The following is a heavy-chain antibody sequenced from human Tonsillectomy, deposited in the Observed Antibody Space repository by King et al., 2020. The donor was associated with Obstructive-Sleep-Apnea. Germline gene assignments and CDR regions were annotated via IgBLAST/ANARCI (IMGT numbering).Heavy chain of an antibody. V-gene: IGHV4-38-2*02. CDR1: GYSLSCGYY. J-gene: IGHJ4*02. D-gene: IGHD4-17*01. CDR2: IYHSWST. CDR3: ARDDYGDHHHFDY. Sequence: QMQLQESGPGLVKPSETLSLTCTGSGYSLSCGYYWGWIRQAPGKGLEGIGSIYHSWSTYYNPSPKSPVTISVDTSKTQFSLKLSSVTAADTAVYYCARDDYGDHHHFDYWGQGTLVTVSS.